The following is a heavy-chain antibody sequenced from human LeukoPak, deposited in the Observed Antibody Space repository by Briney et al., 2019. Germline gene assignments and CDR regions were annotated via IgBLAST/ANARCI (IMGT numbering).Heavy chain of an antibody. J-gene: IGHJ6*03. CDR1: GGSISSYY. CDR2: IYTSGST. CDR3: ARTMVRGVINYYYYMDV. D-gene: IGHD3-10*01. V-gene: IGHV4-4*07. Sequence: SETLSLTCTVSGGSISSYYWSWIRQPAGKGLEWIGRIYTSGSTNYNPSLKSRVTISVDTSKNQFSLKLSSVTAADTAVYYCARTMVRGVINYYYYMDVWGKGTTVTISS.